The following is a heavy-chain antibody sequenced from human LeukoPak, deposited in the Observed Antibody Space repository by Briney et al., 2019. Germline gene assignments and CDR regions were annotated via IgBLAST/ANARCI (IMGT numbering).Heavy chain of an antibody. CDR2: INHSGST. J-gene: IGHJ2*01. CDR3: ARGGGYCSSTSCHWYFDL. D-gene: IGHD2-2*01. CDR1: GGSFSGYY. V-gene: IGHV4-34*01. Sequence: SETLSLTCAVYGGSFSGYYWSWIRQPPGKGLEWIGEINHSGSTNYNPSLKSRVTISVDTSKNQFSLKLSSVTAADTAVYYCARGGGYCSSTSCHWYFDLGGRGTLVTVSS.